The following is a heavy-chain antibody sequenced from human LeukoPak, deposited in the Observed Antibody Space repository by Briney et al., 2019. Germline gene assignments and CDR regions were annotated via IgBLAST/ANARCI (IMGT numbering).Heavy chain of an antibody. V-gene: IGHV3-23*01. CDR2: IRDSGSST. D-gene: IGHD1-26*01. J-gene: IGHJ4*02. CDR3: AKYGPQDSGSSHFDY. Sequence: GGSLRLSCAASGFTFSSHAMSWVRQAPGKGLEWVSAIRDSGSSTHYADSVKGRFTTSRDNSKNTLFLQMNSLRAEDTAIYYCAKYGPQDSGSSHFDYWGQGALVTVSS. CDR1: GFTFSSHA.